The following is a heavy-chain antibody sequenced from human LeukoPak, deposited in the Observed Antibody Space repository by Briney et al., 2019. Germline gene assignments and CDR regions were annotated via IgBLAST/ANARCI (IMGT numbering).Heavy chain of an antibody. CDR2: IIPIFGTA. CDR3: ARQWLPNNWFDP. D-gene: IGHD6-19*01. V-gene: IGHV1-69*01. J-gene: IGHJ5*02. CDR1: GGTFSRHA. Sequence: ASVKVSCKASGGTFSRHAISWVRQAPGQGLEWMGGIIPIFGTANYAQKFQGRVTITADETTSTAYMELSSLRSEDTAVYYCARQWLPNNWFDPWGQGTLVTVSS.